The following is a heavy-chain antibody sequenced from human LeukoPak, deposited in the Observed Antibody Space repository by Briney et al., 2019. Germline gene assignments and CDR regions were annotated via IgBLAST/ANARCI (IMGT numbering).Heavy chain of an antibody. CDR1: GGSISSYY. D-gene: IGHD1-14*01. CDR2: IYYSGST. Sequence: PSETLSLTYSVSGGSISSYYWGWIRQPPGKGLEWIGSIYYSGSTYYNPSLKSRVTISVDTSKNQFSLKLSSVTAADTAVYYCARHPEADDLDYWGQGTLVTVSS. V-gene: IGHV4-39*01. J-gene: IGHJ4*02. CDR3: ARHPEADDLDY.